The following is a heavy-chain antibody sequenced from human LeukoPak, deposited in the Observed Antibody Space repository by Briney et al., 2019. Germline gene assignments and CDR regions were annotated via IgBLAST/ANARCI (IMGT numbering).Heavy chain of an antibody. CDR3: ARDTYCSGDSCYSYYSDY. D-gene: IGHD2-15*01. V-gene: IGHV1-69*01. Sequence: SVKVSCKASGGTFSSYAISWVRQAPGQGLEWMGGIIPIFGTANYAQKFQGRVTITADESTSTAYMELSSLRSEDMAVYYCARDTYCSGDSCYSYYSDYWGQGTLVTVSS. CDR2: IIPIFGTA. J-gene: IGHJ4*02. CDR1: GGTFSSYA.